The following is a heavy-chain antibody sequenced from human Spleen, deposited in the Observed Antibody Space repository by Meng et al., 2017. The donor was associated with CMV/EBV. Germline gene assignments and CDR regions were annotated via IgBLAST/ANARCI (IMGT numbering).Heavy chain of an antibody. CDR2: ISYDGSNK. Sequence: GESLKISCAASGCTFSSYAMHWVRQAPGKGLEWVAVISYDGSNKYYADSVKGRFTISRDNSKNTLYLQMNSLRAEDTAVYYCARDQWLPYYYYYGMDVWGQGTTVTVSS. CDR1: GCTFSSYA. D-gene: IGHD3-22*01. J-gene: IGHJ6*02. CDR3: ARDQWLPYYYYYGMDV. V-gene: IGHV3-30-3*01.